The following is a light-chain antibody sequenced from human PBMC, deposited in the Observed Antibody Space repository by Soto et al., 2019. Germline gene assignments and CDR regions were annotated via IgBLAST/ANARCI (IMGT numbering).Light chain of an antibody. CDR1: QSISSW. Sequence: DIQMTQSLSTLSASVGDRVTITCRASQSISSWLAWYQQKSGKAPKLLIYKSSSLQSGVPSRFSGSGSGTEFTLTISSLQPDDFATYYCQQYYGFPWTFGQGTKVEIK. CDR3: QQYYGFPWT. J-gene: IGKJ1*01. V-gene: IGKV1-5*03. CDR2: KSS.